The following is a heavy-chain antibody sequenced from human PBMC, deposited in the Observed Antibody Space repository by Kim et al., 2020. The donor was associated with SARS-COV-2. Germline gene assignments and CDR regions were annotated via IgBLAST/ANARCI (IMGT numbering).Heavy chain of an antibody. CDR3: ARVVRGGNAFDY. D-gene: IGHD2-15*01. Sequence: SETLSLTCTVSGGSISSGGYYWSWIRQHPGKGLEWIGYIYYSGSTYYNPSLKSRVTISVDTSKNQFSLKPSSVTAADTAVYYCARVVRGGNAFDYWGQGTLVTVSS. CDR2: IYYSGST. V-gene: IGHV4-31*03. CDR1: GGSISSGGYY. J-gene: IGHJ4*02.